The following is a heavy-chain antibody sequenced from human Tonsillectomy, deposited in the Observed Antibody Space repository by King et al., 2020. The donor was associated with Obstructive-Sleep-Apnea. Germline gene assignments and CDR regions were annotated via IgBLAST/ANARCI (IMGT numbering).Heavy chain of an antibody. Sequence: VQLVESGGGLVQPGGSLRLSCAASGFTFSSYAMNWVRQAPGTGLEWVSGISSSGGSAYDADSVKGRFTISRDNSKNMLYLQMKSLRAEDTAVYYCAKGSTYSSGWHTSDWFDPWGQGTLVTVSS. CDR2: ISSSGGSA. D-gene: IGHD6-19*01. V-gene: IGHV3-23*04. CDR3: AKGSTYSSGWHTSDWFDP. CDR1: GFTFSSYA. J-gene: IGHJ5*02.